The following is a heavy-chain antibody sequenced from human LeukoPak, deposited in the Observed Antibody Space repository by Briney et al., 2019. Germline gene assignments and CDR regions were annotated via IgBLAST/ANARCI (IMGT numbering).Heavy chain of an antibody. V-gene: IGHV3-21*01. Sequence: GGSLRLSCAASGFTFSSYSMNWVRQAPGTGLEWVSSISSSSSYIYYADSVKGRFTISRDNAKNSLYLQMNSLGAGDTAVYYCARPVDNYYYYYYMDVWGKGTTVTVSS. D-gene: IGHD3-9*01. J-gene: IGHJ6*03. CDR2: ISSSSSYI. CDR1: GFTFSSYS. CDR3: ARPVDNYYYYYYMDV.